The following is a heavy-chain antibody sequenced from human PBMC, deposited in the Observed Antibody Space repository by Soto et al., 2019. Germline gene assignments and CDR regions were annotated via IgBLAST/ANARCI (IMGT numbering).Heavy chain of an antibody. CDR1: GFTFSSYD. CDR2: IGTAGDP. J-gene: IGHJ3*02. D-gene: IGHD6-13*01. Sequence: GGSLRLSCAASGFTFSSYDMHWVRQATGKGLEWVSAIGTAGDPYYPGSVKGRFTISRENAKNSLYLQMNSLRAGDTAVYYCARGRSSWYGSHDAFDIWGPGTMVTVSS. CDR3: ARGRSSWYGSHDAFDI. V-gene: IGHV3-13*05.